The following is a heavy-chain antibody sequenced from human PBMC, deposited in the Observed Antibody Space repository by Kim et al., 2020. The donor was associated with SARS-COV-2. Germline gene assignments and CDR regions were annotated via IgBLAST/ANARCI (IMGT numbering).Heavy chain of an antibody. CDR2: INHSGST. D-gene: IGHD3-3*01. Sequence: SETLSLTCAVYGGSFSGYYWSWIRQPPGKGLEWIGEINHSGSTNYNPSLKSRVTISVDTSKNQFSLKLSSVTDADTAVYYCARVGRITIFGVGRPGGYYFDYWGKGTLVTVSS. CDR1: GGSFSGYY. CDR3: ARVGRITIFGVGRPGGYYFDY. J-gene: IGHJ4*02. V-gene: IGHV4-34*01.